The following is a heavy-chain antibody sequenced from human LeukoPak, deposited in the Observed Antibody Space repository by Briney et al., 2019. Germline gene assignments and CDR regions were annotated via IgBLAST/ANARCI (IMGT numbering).Heavy chain of an antibody. D-gene: IGHD3-22*01. CDR1: GYSSTNYW. CDR2: IDPGDSYP. CDR3: ARHRISDYWDY. V-gene: IGHV5-10-1*01. J-gene: IGHJ4*02. Sequence: GESLKISCKGSGYSSTNYWISWVRQMPGKGLEWTGRIDPGDSYPNYSPSFQGHVTISADKSISTAYLQWSSLKASDTAMYYCARHRISDYWDYWGQGTLVTVSS.